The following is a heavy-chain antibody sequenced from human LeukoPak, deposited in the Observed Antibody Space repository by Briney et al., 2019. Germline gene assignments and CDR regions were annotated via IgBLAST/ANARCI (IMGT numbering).Heavy chain of an antibody. CDR2: ISSSSRYI. V-gene: IGHV3-21*01. CDR3: ASTVRPLVVPATRGSGWFDP. J-gene: IGHJ5*02. CDR1: GSTFSSYS. Sequence: NPGGSLRLSCAASGSTFSSYSMNWVRQAPGKGLEWVSSISSSSRYIYYADSVKGRFTISRDNAKNSLYLQMNSLRAEDTAVYYCASTVRPLVVPATRGSGWFDPWGQGTLVTVSS. D-gene: IGHD2-2*01.